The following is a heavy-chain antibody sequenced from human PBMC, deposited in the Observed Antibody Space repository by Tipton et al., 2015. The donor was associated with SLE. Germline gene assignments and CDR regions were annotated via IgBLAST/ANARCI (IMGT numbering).Heavy chain of an antibody. CDR1: GGSVSGSTYY. V-gene: IGHV4-39*07. Sequence: TLSLTCTVSGGSVSGSTYYWGWIRQPPGKGLEWIGNIYYRGTTYYSPSLKSRVTISVDTSKNQFSLKLSSVTAADTAVYYCARVGVVTPFDYWGQGTLVTVSS. CDR3: ARVGVVTPFDY. CDR2: IYYRGTT. J-gene: IGHJ4*02. D-gene: IGHD4-23*01.